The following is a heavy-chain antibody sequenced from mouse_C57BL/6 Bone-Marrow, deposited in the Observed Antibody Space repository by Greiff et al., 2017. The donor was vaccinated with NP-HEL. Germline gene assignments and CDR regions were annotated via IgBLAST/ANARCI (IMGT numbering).Heavy chain of an antibody. V-gene: IGHV5-6*01. Sequence: EVMLVESGGDLVKPGGSLKLSCAASGFTFSSYGMSWVRQTPDKRLEWVATISSGGSYPYYPDSVKGRFTISRDNAKNTLYLQMSSLKSEDTAMYYCARDPLYYYGSSPYAMDYWGQGTSVTVSS. CDR3: ARDPLYYYGSSPYAMDY. CDR2: ISSGGSYP. J-gene: IGHJ4*01. D-gene: IGHD1-1*01. CDR1: GFTFSSYG.